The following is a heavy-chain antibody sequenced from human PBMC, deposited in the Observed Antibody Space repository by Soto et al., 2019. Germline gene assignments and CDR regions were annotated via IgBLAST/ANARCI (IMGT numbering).Heavy chain of an antibody. CDR2: INAGNGNT. J-gene: IGHJ5*02. CDR1: GYPFTSYA. V-gene: IGHV1-3*01. Sequence: ASVKVSCKASGYPFTSYAMHWVRQAPGQRLEWMGWINAGNGNTKYSQKFQGRVTITRDTSASTAYMELSSLRSEDTAVYYCARVRYDFWSGYENWFDPWGQGTLVTVSS. D-gene: IGHD3-3*01. CDR3: ARVRYDFWSGYENWFDP.